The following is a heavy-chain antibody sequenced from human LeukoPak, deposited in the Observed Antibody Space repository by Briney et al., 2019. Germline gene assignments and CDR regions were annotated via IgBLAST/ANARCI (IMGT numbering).Heavy chain of an antibody. D-gene: IGHD3-10*01. CDR1: GFTFSSYA. CDR3: AKSRGFGESANDY. CDR2: ISGSGGSR. V-gene: IGHV3-23*01. J-gene: IGHJ4*02. Sequence: GASLRLSCAASGFTFSSYAMSWVRQAPGKGLEWVSAISGSGGSRYYADSVKGRFTISRDNSKNTLYLQMSSLRAEDTAVYYCAKSRGFGESANDYWGQGTLVTVSS.